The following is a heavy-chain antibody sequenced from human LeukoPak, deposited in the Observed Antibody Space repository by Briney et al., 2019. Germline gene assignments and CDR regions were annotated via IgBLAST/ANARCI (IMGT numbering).Heavy chain of an antibody. J-gene: IGHJ6*04. CDR1: GFTFSTFT. Sequence: GGSLRLSCVASGFTFSTFTMNWVRQAPGKGLECVSYISSSGGAIYYADSVKGRFTISRDNAKNSLYLQMNSLRAEDTAVYHCASRSYYYGMDVWGKGTTVTVSS. V-gene: IGHV3-48*04. D-gene: IGHD3-16*02. CDR2: ISSSGGAI. CDR3: ASRSYYYGMDV.